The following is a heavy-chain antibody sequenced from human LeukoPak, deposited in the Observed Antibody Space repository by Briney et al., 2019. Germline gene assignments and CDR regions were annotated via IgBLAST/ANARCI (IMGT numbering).Heavy chain of an antibody. CDR3: ARYIGAPGFTHLDY. CDR1: GVSINSGNYY. J-gene: IGHJ4*02. V-gene: IGHV4-61*01. Sequence: SQTLSLTCTVSGVSINSGNYYWTWIRQPPGKGLEWIGYIHYSGSTNYNPSLKSRVTISADTSKKQFSLNLRSVTAADTAVYYCARYIGAPGFTHLDYWGQGNLVTVSS. CDR2: IHYSGST. D-gene: IGHD6-13*01.